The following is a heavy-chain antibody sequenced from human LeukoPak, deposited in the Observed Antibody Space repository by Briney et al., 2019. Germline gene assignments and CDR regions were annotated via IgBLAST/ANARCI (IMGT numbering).Heavy chain of an antibody. V-gene: IGHV3-21*01. D-gene: IGHD2-15*01. Sequence: PGGSLRLSCAASGFTFSSYSMNWVRQAPGKGLEWVSSISSSSSYIYYADSVKGRFTISRDNAKNPLYLQMNSLRAEDTAVYYCARDFARPYCSGGSCYDYWGQGTLVTVSS. J-gene: IGHJ4*02. CDR3: ARDFARPYCSGGSCYDY. CDR2: ISSSSSYI. CDR1: GFTFSSYS.